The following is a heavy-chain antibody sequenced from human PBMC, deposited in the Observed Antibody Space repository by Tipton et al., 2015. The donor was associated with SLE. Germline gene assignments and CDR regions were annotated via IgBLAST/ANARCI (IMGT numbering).Heavy chain of an antibody. D-gene: IGHD6-6*01. CDR2: IYYTGST. J-gene: IGHJ4*02. CDR3: ARHNNAGSSSPYYFDS. V-gene: IGHV4-39*07. CDR1: GGSISSTSYY. Sequence: GLVKPSETLSLTCTVSGGSISSTSYYWGWIRQPPGKGLEWVGGIYYTGSTYYNASLKSRVTILVDTSKNQFSLKLSSVTAADTAVYYCARHNNAGSSSPYYFDSWGQGTLVTVSS.